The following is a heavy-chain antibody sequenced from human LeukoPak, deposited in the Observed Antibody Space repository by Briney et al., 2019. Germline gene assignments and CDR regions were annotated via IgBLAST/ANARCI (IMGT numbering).Heavy chain of an antibody. CDR3: ARAEYCGSYPLWY. J-gene: IGHJ4*02. V-gene: IGHV3-11*01. CDR2: ISSSGSTI. D-gene: IGHD1-26*01. CDR1: GFTFSDYY. Sequence: GGSLRLSCAASGFTFSDYYMTWIRQAPGKGLEWVSYISSSGSTIYYADSVKGRFTISRDNAKNSLYLQMNSLRAEDTAVYYCARAEYCGSYPLWYWGQGTLVTVSS.